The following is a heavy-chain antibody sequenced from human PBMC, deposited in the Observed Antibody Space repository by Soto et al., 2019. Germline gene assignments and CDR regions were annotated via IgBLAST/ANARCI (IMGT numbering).Heavy chain of an antibody. V-gene: IGHV3-23*01. CDR3: AKSGPNWGLFDY. CDR1: GFTFANYA. Sequence: GSLRLSCAASGFTFANYAMNWVRQAPGKGLEWVSAITGSGDSTYYADSVKGRFTFSRDNSKNTLYLQMNSLRAEDTAVYYCAKSGPNWGLFDYWGQGTLVTVSS. J-gene: IGHJ4*02. D-gene: IGHD7-27*01. CDR2: ITGSGDST.